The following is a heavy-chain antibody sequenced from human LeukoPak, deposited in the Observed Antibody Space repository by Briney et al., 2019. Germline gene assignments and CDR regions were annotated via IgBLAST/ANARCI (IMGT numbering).Heavy chain of an antibody. J-gene: IGHJ5*02. CDR1: GGSFSGYY. CDR2: INHSGST. D-gene: IGHD3-10*01. V-gene: IGHV4-34*01. CDR3: ARSLWFGEPILT. Sequence: SETLSLTCAVYGGSFSGYYWSWIRQPPGKGLEWIGEINHSGSTNYNPSLKSRVTISVDTSKNQFSLKLSSVTAADTAVYYCARSLWFGEPILTWGQGTLSPSPQ.